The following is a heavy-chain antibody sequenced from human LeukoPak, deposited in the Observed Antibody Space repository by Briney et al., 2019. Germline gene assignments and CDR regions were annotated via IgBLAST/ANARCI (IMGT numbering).Heavy chain of an antibody. CDR2: IGTASDT. Sequence: GGSLRLSCAASGFTFSSFDMHWVRQPTGQALEWVSNIGTASDTYYPGSVEGRFTLSRDNAKNSLYLQMNSLTAGDTDVYYCARGPPRGKYYYMDVWGKGTTVTVSS. D-gene: IGHD1-1*01. V-gene: IGHV3-13*01. J-gene: IGHJ6*03. CDR3: ARGPPRGKYYYMDV. CDR1: GFTFSSFD.